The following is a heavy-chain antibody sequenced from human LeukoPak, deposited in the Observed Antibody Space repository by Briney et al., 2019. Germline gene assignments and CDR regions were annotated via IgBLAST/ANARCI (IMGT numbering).Heavy chain of an antibody. CDR2: IYHSEST. Sequence: SETLSLTCAVSGYSIGSRYYWGWIRQTPGKGLEWIGSIYHSESTYYNPSLKSRVTISVDTSKNQFSVKLRSVTAADTAVYYCARDGIVGPTNFDYWGQGTLVTVSS. V-gene: IGHV4-38-2*02. CDR1: GYSIGSRYY. CDR3: ARDGIVGPTNFDY. J-gene: IGHJ4*02. D-gene: IGHD3-22*01.